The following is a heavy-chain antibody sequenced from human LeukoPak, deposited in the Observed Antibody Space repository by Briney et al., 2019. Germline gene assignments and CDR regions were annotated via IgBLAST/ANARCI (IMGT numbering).Heavy chain of an antibody. D-gene: IGHD6-6*01. CDR1: GFTFSNYA. Sequence: GGSLRLSCAASGFTFSNYAMSWVRQAPGKGLEWVSAISGSGGSTYYADSLKGRFTISRDNSKNTLYLQMNSLRAEDTAIYYCAKNAALVLLDYWGQGTLVTVSA. J-gene: IGHJ4*02. CDR3: AKNAALVLLDY. V-gene: IGHV3-23*01. CDR2: ISGSGGST.